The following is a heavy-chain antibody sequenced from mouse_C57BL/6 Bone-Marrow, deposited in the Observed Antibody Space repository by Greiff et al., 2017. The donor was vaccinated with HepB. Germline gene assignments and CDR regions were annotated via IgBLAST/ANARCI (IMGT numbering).Heavy chain of an antibody. Sequence: QVQLQQPGAELVRPGTSVKLSCKASGYTFTSYWMHWVKQRPGQGLEWIGVIDPSDSYTNYNQKFKGKATLTVDTSSSTAYMQLSSLTSEDSAVYYCARRYYGSSYDWYFDVWGTGTPVTVSS. CDR2: IDPSDSYT. CDR3: ARRYYGSSYDWYFDV. CDR1: GYTFTSYW. J-gene: IGHJ1*03. D-gene: IGHD1-1*01. V-gene: IGHV1-59*01.